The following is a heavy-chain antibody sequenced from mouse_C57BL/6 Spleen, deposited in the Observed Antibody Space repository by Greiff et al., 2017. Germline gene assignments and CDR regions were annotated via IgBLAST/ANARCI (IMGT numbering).Heavy chain of an antibody. CDR2: INSDGSST. CDR3: ARGRYGYDGYYAMDY. CDR1: GFTFSDYY. Sequence: EVHLVESEGGLVQPGSSMKLSCTASGFTFSDYYMAWVRQVPEKGLEWVANINSDGSSTYYLDSLKSRFIISRDNAKNILYLQMSSLKSEDTATYYCARGRYGYDGYYAMDYWGQGTSVTVSS. V-gene: IGHV5-16*01. J-gene: IGHJ4*01. D-gene: IGHD2-2*01.